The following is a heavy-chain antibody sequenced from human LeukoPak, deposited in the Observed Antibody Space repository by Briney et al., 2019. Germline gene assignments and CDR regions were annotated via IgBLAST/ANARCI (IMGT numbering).Heavy chain of an antibody. CDR2: ISAKNGNT. Sequence: ASVKVSCKASGYTFTSYGISWVRQAPGQGLEWMGWISAKNGNTNYAQKFQGRVTMTRDTSISTAYMELSRLRSDDTAVYYCARVDILTGSDAFDFWGQGTMVTVSS. V-gene: IGHV1-18*01. D-gene: IGHD3-9*01. CDR3: ARVDILTGSDAFDF. CDR1: GYTFTSYG. J-gene: IGHJ3*01.